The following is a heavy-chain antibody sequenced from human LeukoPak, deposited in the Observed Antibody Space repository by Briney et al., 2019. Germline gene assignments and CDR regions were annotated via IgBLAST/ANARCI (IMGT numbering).Heavy chain of an antibody. CDR3: ARAQQYYFDY. V-gene: IGHV3-21*01. Sequence: GGSLRLSCEVSEFALERYTMSWVRQAPGKGLEWVSSISGVGASYIFYADSVKGRFTISRDNAKNSLYLQMDSLKVEDTAVYYCARAQQYYFDYWGQGTLVTVSS. D-gene: IGHD4-11*01. CDR2: ISGVGASYI. J-gene: IGHJ4*02. CDR1: EFALERYT.